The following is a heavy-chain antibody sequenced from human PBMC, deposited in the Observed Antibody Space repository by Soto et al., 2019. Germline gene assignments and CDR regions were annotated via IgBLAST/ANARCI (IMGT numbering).Heavy chain of an antibody. Sequence: ASVKVSCKASGYTFTSYYMHWVRQAPGQGLEWMGIINPSGGSTSYAQKFQGRVTMTRDTSTSTVYMELSSLRSEDTAVYYCARDPIAVAGPYYYGMDVWGQGTTVTVSS. CDR3: ARDPIAVAGPYYYGMDV. CDR2: INPSGGST. V-gene: IGHV1-46*01. D-gene: IGHD6-19*01. J-gene: IGHJ6*02. CDR1: GYTFTSYY.